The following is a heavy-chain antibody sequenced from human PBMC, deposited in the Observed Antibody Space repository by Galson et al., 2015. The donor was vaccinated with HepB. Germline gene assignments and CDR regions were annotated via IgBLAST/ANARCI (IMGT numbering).Heavy chain of an antibody. CDR3: ARGRLDHSPYGMDV. J-gene: IGHJ6*02. V-gene: IGHV3-30-3*01. CDR1: GFTFSSYA. CDR2: ISYDGSNK. Sequence: SLRLSCAASGFTFSSYAMHWVRQAPGKGLEWVAVISYDGSNKYYADSVKGRFTISRDNSKNTLYLQMNSLRAEDTAVYYCARGRLDHSPYGMDVWGQGTTVTVSS. D-gene: IGHD6-19*01.